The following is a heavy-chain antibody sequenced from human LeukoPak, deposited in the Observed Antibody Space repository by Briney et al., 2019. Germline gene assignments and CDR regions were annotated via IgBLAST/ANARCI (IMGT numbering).Heavy chain of an antibody. J-gene: IGHJ4*02. V-gene: IGHV1-2*02. CDR3: ARDERFCNGDNHYPDLGY. CDR1: GYTFTGYY. D-gene: IGHD2-15*01. Sequence: ASVKVSCKASGYTFTGYYMFWVRQVPGQGLEWMGWINPNTGATKYAQNFQGRVTLTRDTSIRTTFMELSSLRSDDTAFYYCARDERFCNGDNHYPDLGYWGQGTLVTVSS. CDR2: INPNTGAT.